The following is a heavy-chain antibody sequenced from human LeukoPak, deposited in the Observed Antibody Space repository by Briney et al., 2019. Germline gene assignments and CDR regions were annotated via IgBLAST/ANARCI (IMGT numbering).Heavy chain of an antibody. CDR1: GLTFSRDW. Sequence: GGSLRLSCEASGLTFSRDWMGWVRQAPGKGLEWVANIRQDGGETYYGDSVKGRFIISRDNAKNSLFLQMNRLRAEDTAVYYCATENMGNDILTGYYTSFDYWGQGTLVTVSS. CDR3: ATENMGNDILTGYYTSFDY. CDR2: IRQDGGET. D-gene: IGHD3-9*01. V-gene: IGHV3-7*01. J-gene: IGHJ4*02.